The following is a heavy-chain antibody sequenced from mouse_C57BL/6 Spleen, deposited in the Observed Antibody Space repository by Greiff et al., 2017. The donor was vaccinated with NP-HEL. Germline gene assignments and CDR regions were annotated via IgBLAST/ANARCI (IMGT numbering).Heavy chain of an antibody. CDR1: GYTFTSYW. CDR3: ARYYYGSSYLYWYFDV. D-gene: IGHD1-1*01. J-gene: IGHJ1*03. Sequence: QVQLQQPGAELVRPGSSVKLSCKASGYTFTSYWMYWVKQRPIQGLEWIGNIDPSDSETHYNQKFKDKATLTVDKSSSTAYMQLSSLTSEDSAVYYCARYYYGSSYLYWYFDVWGTGTTVTVSS. V-gene: IGHV1-52*01. CDR2: IDPSDSET.